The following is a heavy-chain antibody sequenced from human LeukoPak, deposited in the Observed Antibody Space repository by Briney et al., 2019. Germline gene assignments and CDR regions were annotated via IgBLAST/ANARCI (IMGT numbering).Heavy chain of an antibody. Sequence: SETLSLTCTVSGGSISDYYWNWIRQPPGKGLEWVGHISYSGGTKYNPSLQSRVTISIDTSKNQFSLNLSSVTAADTAVYYCARRVIMSATGVPDTWLDPWGQGILVTVSS. J-gene: IGHJ5*02. V-gene: IGHV4-59*08. CDR1: GGSISDYY. CDR3: ARRVIMSATGVPDTWLDP. CDR2: ISYSGGT. D-gene: IGHD2-8*02.